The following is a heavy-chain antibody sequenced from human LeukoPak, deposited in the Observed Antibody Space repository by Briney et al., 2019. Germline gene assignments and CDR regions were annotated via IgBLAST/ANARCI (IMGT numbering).Heavy chain of an antibody. J-gene: IGHJ4*02. CDR3: ARASSSWYGVLVDY. CDR2: INHSGST. V-gene: IGHV4-34*01. Sequence: SETLSLTCAVYGGSFSGYYWSWIRQPPGKGLEWIGEINHSGSTNYNPSLKSRVTISVDTSKSQFSLKLSSVTAAGTAVYYCARASSSWYGVLVDYWGQGTLVTVSS. CDR1: GGSFSGYY. D-gene: IGHD6-13*01.